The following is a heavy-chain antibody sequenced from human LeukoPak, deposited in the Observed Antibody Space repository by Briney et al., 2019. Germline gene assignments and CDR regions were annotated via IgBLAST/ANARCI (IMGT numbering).Heavy chain of an antibody. CDR2: ITSSSSYI. CDR3: ARHVVAVGFDY. CDR1: GFTSSSYT. J-gene: IGHJ4*02. V-gene: IGHV3-21*01. D-gene: IGHD3-22*01. Sequence: GGSLRLSCAASGFTSSSYTMNWVRQAPGKGLEWVSSITSSSSYIYYADSLKGRFTISRDNAKNSLYLQMNSLRAEDTAIYYCARHVVAVGFDYWGQGTLVTVSS.